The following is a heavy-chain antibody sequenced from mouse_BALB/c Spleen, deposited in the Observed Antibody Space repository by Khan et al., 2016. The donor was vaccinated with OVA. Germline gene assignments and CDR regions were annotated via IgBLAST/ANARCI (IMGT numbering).Heavy chain of an antibody. CDR2: IHPSISYT. CDR1: GYSFTAYC. J-gene: IGHJ3*01. D-gene: IGHD2-10*02. Sequence: QVQLKESGAEVAKPGASVKMSCKASGYSFTAYCIHWVKQRHGQGLEWIGYIHPSISYTEYNQKFKDKATLTTDKSSSTAYMQLSSLTSEDSAVYYCGRRRLFSIFDYWGQGTLVTVSA. V-gene: IGHV1-7*01. CDR3: GRRRLFSIFDY.